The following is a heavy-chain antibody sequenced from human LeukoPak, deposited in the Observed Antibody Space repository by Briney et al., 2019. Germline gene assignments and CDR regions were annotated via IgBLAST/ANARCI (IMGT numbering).Heavy chain of an antibody. Sequence: GGSLRLSCAASGFTFSSSAMSWVRQAPGKGLEWVSAISGSGGSTYYADSVKGRFTISRDNSKNTLYLQMNSLRAEDTAVYYCAKEAYYYDSSGYELDYWGQGTLVTVSS. D-gene: IGHD3-22*01. J-gene: IGHJ4*02. CDR2: ISGSGGST. V-gene: IGHV3-23*01. CDR3: AKEAYYYDSSGYELDY. CDR1: GFTFSSSA.